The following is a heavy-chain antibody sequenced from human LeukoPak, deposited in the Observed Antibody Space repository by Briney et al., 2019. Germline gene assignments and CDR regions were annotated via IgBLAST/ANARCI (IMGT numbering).Heavy chain of an antibody. Sequence: PGGSLRLSCAASGFTFSSYAMSWVRQAPGKGLEWASAISGSGGSTYYADSVKGRFTISRDNSKNTLYLQMNSLRAEDTAVYYCAPPSRGYSLHTAIDYWGQGTLVTVSS. J-gene: IGHJ4*02. CDR1: GFTFSSYA. V-gene: IGHV3-23*01. D-gene: IGHD5-18*01. CDR2: ISGSGGST. CDR3: APPSRGYSLHTAIDY.